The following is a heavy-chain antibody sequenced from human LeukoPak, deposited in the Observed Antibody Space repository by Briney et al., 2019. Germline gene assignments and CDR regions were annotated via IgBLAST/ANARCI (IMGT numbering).Heavy chain of an antibody. CDR1: GFSLRSFW. Sequence: GGSLRLSCEPSGFSLRSFWMTWVRQAPGKGLEWVSSISSSSSYIYYADSVKSRFTISRDNAKNSLYLQMNSLRAEDTAVYYCARGPNSSSWYSYMDVWGKGTTVTVSS. J-gene: IGHJ6*03. V-gene: IGHV3-21*01. CDR2: ISSSSSYI. D-gene: IGHD6-13*01. CDR3: ARGPNSSSWYSYMDV.